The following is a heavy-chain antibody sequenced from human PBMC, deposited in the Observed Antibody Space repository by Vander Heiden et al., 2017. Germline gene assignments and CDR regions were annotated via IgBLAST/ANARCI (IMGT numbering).Heavy chain of an antibody. J-gene: IGHJ4*02. CDR2: ISYDGSNK. V-gene: IGHV3-30*18. CDR3: AKDGYYYDSSGYLLCDN. D-gene: IGHD3-22*01. Sequence: WVAVISYDGSNKYYADSVKGRFTISRDNSKNALYLQMNSLRAEDTAVYYCAKDGYYYDSSGYLLCDNWGQGTLVTVSS.